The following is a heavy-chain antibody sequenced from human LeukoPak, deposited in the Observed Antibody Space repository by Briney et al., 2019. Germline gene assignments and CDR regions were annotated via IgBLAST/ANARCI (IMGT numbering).Heavy chain of an antibody. D-gene: IGHD3-10*01. J-gene: IGHJ5*02. V-gene: IGHV1-24*01. Sequence: ASVKVSCKVSGYTLTELSMHWMRQAPGKGLEWMGGFDPEDGETIYAQKFQGRVTITEDTSTDTAYMELSSLRSEDTAVYYCATQRGYYGSGNNWFDPWGQGTLVTVSS. CDR2: FDPEDGET. CDR1: GYTLTELS. CDR3: ATQRGYYGSGNNWFDP.